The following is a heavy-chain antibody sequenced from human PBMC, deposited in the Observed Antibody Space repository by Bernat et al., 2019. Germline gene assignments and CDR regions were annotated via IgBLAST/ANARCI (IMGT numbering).Heavy chain of an antibody. Sequence: VQLLESGGGLVQPGGSLRLSCAASGFTFSSYAMHWVRQAPGKGLEWVAVISYDGSNKYYAAAVKGRFTISRENSKNTLYRQMNSLRAEETAVYYCARDRDCSSTSCHGDMRFDPWGQGTLVTVSS. CDR2: ISYDGSNK. J-gene: IGHJ5*02. V-gene: IGHV3-30-3*01. D-gene: IGHD2-2*01. CDR3: ARDRDCSSTSCHGDMRFDP. CDR1: GFTFSSYA.